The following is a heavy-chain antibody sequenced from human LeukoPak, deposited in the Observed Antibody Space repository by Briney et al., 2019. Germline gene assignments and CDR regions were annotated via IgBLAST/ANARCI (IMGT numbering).Heavy chain of an antibody. D-gene: IGHD3-10*01. Sequence: PSETLSLTCTVSGGSISSDYWSWIRQPPGKGLEWIGYIYYSGSTNYNPSLKSRVTISVDTSKNQFSLKLSSVTAADTAVYYCAGITMVQGVLDYWGQGTLVTVSS. CDR1: GGSISSDY. J-gene: IGHJ4*02. CDR3: AGITMVQGVLDY. CDR2: IYYSGST. V-gene: IGHV4-59*01.